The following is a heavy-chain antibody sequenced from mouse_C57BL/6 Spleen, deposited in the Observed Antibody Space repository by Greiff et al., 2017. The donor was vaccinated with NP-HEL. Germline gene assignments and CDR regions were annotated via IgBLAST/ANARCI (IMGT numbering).Heavy chain of an antibody. CDR1: GFNIKDDY. V-gene: IGHV14-4*01. D-gene: IGHD2-4*01. J-gene: IGHJ2*01. CDR2: IDPENGDT. Sequence: EVQLVESGAELVRPGASVKLSCTASGFNIKDDYMHWVKQRPEQGLEWIGWIDPENGDTEYASKFQGKATITADTSSNTAYLQLSSLTSEDTAVYYCTRIYDYGGGFFDYGGQGTTLTVSS. CDR3: TRIYDYGGGFFDY.